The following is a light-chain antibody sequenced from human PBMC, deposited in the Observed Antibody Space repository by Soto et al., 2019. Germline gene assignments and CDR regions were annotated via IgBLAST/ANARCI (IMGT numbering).Light chain of an antibody. V-gene: IGLV2-23*01. Sequence: QSVLTQPASVSGSPGQSITISCTGTSSDVGGYNYVSWYQQHPGQVPKLIIYEGNRRPSGVSGRFSGSKSGNTASLTISGLQAEDEADYYCCSYVGARTYVFGSGTKLTVL. CDR1: SSDVGGYNY. CDR3: CSYVGARTYV. J-gene: IGLJ1*01. CDR2: EGN.